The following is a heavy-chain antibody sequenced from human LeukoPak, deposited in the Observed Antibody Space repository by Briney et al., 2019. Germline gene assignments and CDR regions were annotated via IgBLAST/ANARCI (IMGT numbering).Heavy chain of an antibody. CDR1: GGSFSGYY. D-gene: IGHD3-10*01. CDR2: INHSGGT. J-gene: IGHJ1*01. Sequence: SETLSLTCAVYGGSFSGYYWSWIRQPPGKGLEWIGEINHSGGTNYNPSLKSRVTISVDTSKNQFSLKLSSVTAADTAVYYCARAFLIRGYFQHWGQGTLVTVSS. CDR3: ARAFLIRGYFQH. V-gene: IGHV4-34*01.